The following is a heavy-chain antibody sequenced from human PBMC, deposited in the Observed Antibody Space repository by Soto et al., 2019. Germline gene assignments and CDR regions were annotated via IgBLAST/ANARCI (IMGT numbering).Heavy chain of an antibody. CDR1: GFIFSSYG. CDR3: AKDSCYYESRGGNDLDI. D-gene: IGHD3-22*01. CDR2: ISYDVSKK. Sequence: RLSCAASGFIFSSYGMPWVRQAPGKGLEWVAFISYDVSKKHYADSVKGRFTISRDNSKNTLYLQMNRLRAEDTAVYYCAKDSCYYESRGGNDLDIWGQGTMVTVSS. J-gene: IGHJ3*02. V-gene: IGHV3-30*18.